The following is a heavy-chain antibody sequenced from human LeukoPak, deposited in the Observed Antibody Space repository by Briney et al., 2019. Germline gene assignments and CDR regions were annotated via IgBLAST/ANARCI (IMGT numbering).Heavy chain of an antibody. Sequence: PGGSLRLSCAASGFTFSSYAMSWVRQAPGKGLEWVSAISGSGGSTYYADSVKGRFTISRDNSKNTLYLQMNSLRAEDTAVYYCAKEEKDIVATIWSVSLGYWGQGTLVTVSS. CDR2: ISGSGGST. CDR3: AKEEKDIVATIWSVSLGY. CDR1: GFTFSSYA. V-gene: IGHV3-23*01. D-gene: IGHD5-12*01. J-gene: IGHJ4*02.